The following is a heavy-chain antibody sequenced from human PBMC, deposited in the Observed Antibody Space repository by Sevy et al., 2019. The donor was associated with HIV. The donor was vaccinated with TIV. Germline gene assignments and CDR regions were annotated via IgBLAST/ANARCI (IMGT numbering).Heavy chain of an antibody. CDR1: GFTFSDHY. CDR3: ARGGHYDYFYYYMDV. V-gene: IGHV3-72*01. CDR2: SKNEASSYTP. Sequence: GGSLRLSCAASGFTFSDHYMDWVRQAPGKGLEWVGRSKNEASSYTPEYAASVRGRFTISRDDSQQSLYLQMNSLKTEDTAVYYCARGGHYDYFYYYMDVWGKGTTVTVSS. D-gene: IGHD4-17*01. J-gene: IGHJ6*03.